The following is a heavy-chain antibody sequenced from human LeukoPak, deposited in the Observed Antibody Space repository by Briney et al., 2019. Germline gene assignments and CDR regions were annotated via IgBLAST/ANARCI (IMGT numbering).Heavy chain of an antibody. CDR1: GFTFSSYA. CDR3: ARTGQPKAVAGTDDY. Sequence: PGGSLRLSCAAAGFTFSSYAISWVRQAPRKGLEWVSAISGIGGSTYYADSVKGRFTISRDNSKNTLYLQMNSLRAEDTAVYYCARTGQPKAVAGTDDYWGQGTLVTVSS. J-gene: IGHJ4*02. D-gene: IGHD6-19*01. CDR2: ISGIGGST. V-gene: IGHV3-23*01.